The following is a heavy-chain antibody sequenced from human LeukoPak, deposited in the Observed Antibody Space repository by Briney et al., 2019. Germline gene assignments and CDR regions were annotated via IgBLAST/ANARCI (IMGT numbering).Heavy chain of an antibody. Sequence: GGSLRLSFAASGFTFSSYSINWVRQAPGEGLEWVSSISSTSTYIYYADSVKGRFSISRDNAKNSVYLQMNSLRAEDTAVYYCARDERAARPNLDYWGQGVLVTVSS. J-gene: IGHJ4*02. CDR2: ISSTSTYI. CDR3: ARDERAARPNLDY. CDR1: GFTFSSYS. V-gene: IGHV3-21*01. D-gene: IGHD6-6*01.